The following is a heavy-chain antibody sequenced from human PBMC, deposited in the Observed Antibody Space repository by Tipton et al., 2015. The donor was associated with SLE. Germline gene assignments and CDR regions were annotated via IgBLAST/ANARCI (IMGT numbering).Heavy chain of an antibody. CDR3: ATAAPDEAAAMDY. D-gene: IGHD6-13*01. Sequence: LRLSCTVSGGSISSYYWSWIRQPPGKGLEWIGYIYYSGSTNYNPSLKSRVTISVDTSKNQFSLKLSSVTAADTAVYYCATAAPDEAAAMDYWGQGTLVTVSS. CDR1: GGSISSYY. V-gene: IGHV4-59*01. CDR2: IYYSGST. J-gene: IGHJ4*02.